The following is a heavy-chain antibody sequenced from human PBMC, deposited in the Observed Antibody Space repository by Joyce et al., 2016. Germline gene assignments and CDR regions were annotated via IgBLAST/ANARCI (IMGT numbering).Heavy chain of an antibody. CDR1: GFTFSSYW. V-gene: IGHV3-74*01. CDR3: AREGYGDYPVPHWYFDL. D-gene: IGHD4-17*01. Sequence: EMQLVESGGGLVQPGGSLRLSCAASGFTFSSYWMHWVRHAPGKGLEWVSRVSRINTDESSTKYADSVKGRFIISRDNAKNTLYLQTNSLRAEDTAVYYCAREGYGDYPVPHWYFDLWGRGTLVTVSS. J-gene: IGHJ2*01. CDR2: INTDESST.